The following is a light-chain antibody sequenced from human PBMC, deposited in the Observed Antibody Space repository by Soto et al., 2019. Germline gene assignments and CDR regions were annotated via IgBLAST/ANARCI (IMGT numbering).Light chain of an antibody. CDR1: QSVLYNSNNKNY. CDR3: QQYYNTPLT. Sequence: DIVMTQSPDALAVSLGERATINCKSSQSVLYNSNNKNYLVWYQQKPGQPPKLXIYWASTRESGVPDRFSGSGSGTDFTLTISSLQAEDVAVYYCQQYYNTPLTFGGGTKVDIK. CDR2: WAS. J-gene: IGKJ4*01. V-gene: IGKV4-1*01.